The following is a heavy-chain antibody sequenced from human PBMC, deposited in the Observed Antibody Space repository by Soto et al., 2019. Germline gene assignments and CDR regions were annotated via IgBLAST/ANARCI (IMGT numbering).Heavy chain of an antibody. D-gene: IGHD5-12*01. Sequence: SEPLSLPCTVSGGSISKYYWSWIRQPAGKGLEWIGRMYITGTTNYNPSLKSRISMSMDTSKNQFSLKLSSVTAADTAVYYCARDAGYTGYEQGNPFDIWGQGTMVTVSS. CDR1: GGSISKYY. V-gene: IGHV4-4*07. J-gene: IGHJ3*02. CDR3: ARDAGYTGYEQGNPFDI. CDR2: MYITGTT.